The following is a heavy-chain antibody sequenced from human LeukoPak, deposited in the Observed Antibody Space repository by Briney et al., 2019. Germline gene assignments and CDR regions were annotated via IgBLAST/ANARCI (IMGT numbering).Heavy chain of an antibody. CDR3: AKESKTRIAALDF. V-gene: IGHV3-23*01. CDR2: ISGNAGNI. Sequence: GGSLRLSCAASGFTFSSYAMSWVRQAPGKGLEWVSAISGNAGNIYYADSVKGRFTISRDNSKNTLYLQMNSLRAEDTAVYYCAKESKTRIAALDFWGQGTLVTVSS. CDR1: GFTFSSYA. D-gene: IGHD6-13*01. J-gene: IGHJ4*02.